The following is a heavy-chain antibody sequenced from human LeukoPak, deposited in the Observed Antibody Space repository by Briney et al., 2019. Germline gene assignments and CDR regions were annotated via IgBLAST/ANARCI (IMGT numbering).Heavy chain of an antibody. CDR2: IYYSGST. CDR1: GGSISSSSYY. CDR3: ARGPDAFDI. J-gene: IGHJ3*02. V-gene: IGHV4-39*07. Sequence: SETLSLTCTVSGGSISSSSYYWGWIRQPPGKGLEWIGSIYYSGSTYYNPSLKSRVTISVDTSKNQFSLKLSSVTAADTAVYYCARGPDAFDIWGQGTMVTVSS.